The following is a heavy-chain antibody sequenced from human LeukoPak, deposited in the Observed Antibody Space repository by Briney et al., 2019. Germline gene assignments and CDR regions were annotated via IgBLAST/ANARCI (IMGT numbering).Heavy chain of an antibody. Sequence: GGSLRLSCAASGFTFSSYGMHWVRQAPGKGLEWVAVIWYDGSNKYYADSVKGRFTISRDNSKNTLYPQMNSLRAEDTAVYYCARALRLEWLLNLPYYYYGMDVWGQGTTVTVSS. CDR2: IWYDGSNK. V-gene: IGHV3-33*01. CDR3: ARALRLEWLLNLPYYYYGMDV. CDR1: GFTFSSYG. J-gene: IGHJ6*02. D-gene: IGHD3-3*01.